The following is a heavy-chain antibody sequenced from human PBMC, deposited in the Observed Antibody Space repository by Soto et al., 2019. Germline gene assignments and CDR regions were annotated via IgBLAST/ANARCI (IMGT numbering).Heavy chain of an antibody. J-gene: IGHJ6*02. D-gene: IGHD4-4*01. CDR2: IDPNDSYT. CDR3: ARHARYPTVVSCTPYYYYHMDV. V-gene: IGHV5-10-1*01. Sequence: GESLKISCKGSRDTFTRYWISWVRQMPGKGLEWVGRIDPNDSYTNYSQSPQGHVTISADKSISTAYLQWSSLKASDAAKYYCARHARYPTVVSCTPYYYYHMDVWGQGTTVTVSS. CDR1: RDTFTRYW.